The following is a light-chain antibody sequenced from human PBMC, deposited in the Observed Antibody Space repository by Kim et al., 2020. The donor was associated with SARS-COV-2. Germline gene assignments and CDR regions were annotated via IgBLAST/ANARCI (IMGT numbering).Light chain of an antibody. J-gene: IGLJ3*02. Sequence: VSARQTASITCCRDKLWDKYACWYQQKPGQSPVLVIYQDRKRPSGIPERFSGSNSGNTATLTISGTQAMDEADYYCQAWDSSTGVFGGGTQLTVL. CDR1: KLWDKY. CDR2: QDR. V-gene: IGLV3-1*01. CDR3: QAWDSSTGV.